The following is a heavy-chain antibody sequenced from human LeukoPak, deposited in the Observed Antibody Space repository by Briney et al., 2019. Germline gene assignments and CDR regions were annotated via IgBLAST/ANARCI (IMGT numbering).Heavy chain of an antibody. CDR1: GGSISSSSYY. J-gene: IGHJ3*02. CDR2: IYHSGNT. D-gene: IGHD3-22*01. V-gene: IGHV4-39*07. Sequence: SETLSLTCTVSGGSISSSSYYWGWIRQPPGKRLEWIGNIYHSGNTYYNPSLKSRVTMSVDTSKNQFSLRLSSVTATDAAVYYCARGSGDSSGYSSAFDIWGQGTMVTVSS. CDR3: ARGSGDSSGYSSAFDI.